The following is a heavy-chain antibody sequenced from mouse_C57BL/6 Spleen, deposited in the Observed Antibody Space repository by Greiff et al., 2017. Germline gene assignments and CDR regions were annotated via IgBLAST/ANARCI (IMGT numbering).Heavy chain of an antibody. J-gene: IGHJ4*01. CDR2: ISSGSSTI. CDR3: ARGGNSDAMDY. V-gene: IGHV5-17*01. Sequence: EVQLVESGGGLVKPGGSLKLSCAASGFTFSDYGMHWVRQAPEKGLEWVAYISSGSSTIYYADTVKGRFTISRDNAKNTLFLQMTSLRSEDTAMYYCARGGNSDAMDYWGQGTSVTVSS. D-gene: IGHD2-1*01. CDR1: GFTFSDYG.